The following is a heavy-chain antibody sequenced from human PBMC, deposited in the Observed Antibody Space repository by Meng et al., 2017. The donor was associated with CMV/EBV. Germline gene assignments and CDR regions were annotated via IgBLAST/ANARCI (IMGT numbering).Heavy chain of an antibody. D-gene: IGHD1-1*01. CDR1: GFTFSSYA. Sequence: GGSLRLSCAASGFTFSSYAMHWVRQAPGKGLEWVAVISYDGSNKYYADSVKGRFTISRDNSKNTLYLQMNSLRAEDTAVYYCAKDLYKTPGAPFDYGGQGTLVTVSS. J-gene: IGHJ4*02. V-gene: IGHV3-30*04. CDR2: ISYDGSNK. CDR3: AKDLYKTPGAPFDY.